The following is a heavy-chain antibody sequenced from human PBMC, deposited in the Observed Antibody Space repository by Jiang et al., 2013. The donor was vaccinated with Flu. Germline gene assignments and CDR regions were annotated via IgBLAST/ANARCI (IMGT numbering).Heavy chain of an antibody. D-gene: IGHD3-16*01. J-gene: IGHJ4*02. CDR2: ISYSFDYSGST. CDR1: GGSISPYY. CDR3: ARQASYGPTSFDY. V-gene: IGHV4-59*08. Sequence: LLKPSETLSLTCTVSGGSISPYYWSWIRQPPGKGLEWIGYISYSFDYSGSTNYNPSLKSRVTISVDPSKNQFSLELTSVTAADTAVYYCARQASYGPTSFDYWGQGKLVTVSS.